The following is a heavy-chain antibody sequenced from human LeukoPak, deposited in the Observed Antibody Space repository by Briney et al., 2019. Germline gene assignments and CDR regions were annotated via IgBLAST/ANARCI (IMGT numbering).Heavy chain of an antibody. CDR2: IRYDGSNK. CDR1: GFTFTRYW. J-gene: IGHJ4*02. D-gene: IGHD2-2*02. Sequence: GGSLRLSCAASGFTFTRYWMHWVRQAPGKGPEWVAFIRYDGSNKYYADSVKGRFTISRDNSKNTLYLQMNSLRAEDTAVYYCAKDLGSRYCSSTRCYRLDYWGQGTLVTVSS. V-gene: IGHV3-30*02. CDR3: AKDLGSRYCSSTRCYRLDY.